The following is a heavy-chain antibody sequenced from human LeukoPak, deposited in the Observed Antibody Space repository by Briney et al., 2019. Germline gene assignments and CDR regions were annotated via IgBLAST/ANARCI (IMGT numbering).Heavy chain of an antibody. CDR1: GGSISSGRYY. CDR3: ARSSLEARPIAARANCFDP. Sequence: PSGTLSLTCTVSGGSISSGRYYWSWIRQPAGKGLEWIGRIYTSGNTNYNPSLKSRVTISVDTSKSQFSLKLSSLTAADTAVYYCARSSLEARPIAARANCFDPWGQGTLVTVSS. J-gene: IGHJ5*02. V-gene: IGHV4-61*02. CDR2: IYTSGNT. D-gene: IGHD6-6*01.